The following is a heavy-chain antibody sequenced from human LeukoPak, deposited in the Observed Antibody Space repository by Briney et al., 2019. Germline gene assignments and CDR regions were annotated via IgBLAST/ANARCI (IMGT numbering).Heavy chain of an antibody. Sequence: PGGSLRLSCAASGFTFDDYGMSWVRQAPGKGLVWVSRINSDGTSTSYADSVKGRFTISRDNSKNTLYLQMNSLRAEDTAVYYCAKGGQWELLFGIHFQHWGQGTLVTVSS. CDR2: INSDGTST. V-gene: IGHV3-74*01. CDR3: AKGGQWELLFGIHFQH. J-gene: IGHJ1*01. D-gene: IGHD1-26*01. CDR1: GFTFDDYG.